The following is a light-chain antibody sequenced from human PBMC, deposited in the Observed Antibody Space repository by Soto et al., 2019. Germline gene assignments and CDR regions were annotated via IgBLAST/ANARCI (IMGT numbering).Light chain of an antibody. Sequence: QSVLTQPPSASGSPGQSVTISCTGTSSDVGGYDYVSWYQQHPGKAPKVIIYEVSKRPSGAPDRFSGSKSGNTASLTVSGLQAEDEADYYCSSYAGSNFWVFGGGTKLTVL. V-gene: IGLV2-8*01. CDR3: SSYAGSNFWV. CDR2: EVS. CDR1: SSDVGGYDY. J-gene: IGLJ3*02.